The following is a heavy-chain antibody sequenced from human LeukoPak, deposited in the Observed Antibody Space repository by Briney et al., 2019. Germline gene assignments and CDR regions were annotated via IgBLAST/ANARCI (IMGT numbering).Heavy chain of an antibody. Sequence: LSLTCTVSGGSISSGSYFWGWIRQPPGKGLEWVSYIGSSGSTIYYADSVKGRLTISRDNAKNSLYLQMNSLRAEDTAVYYCAKAPLSPVWGQGTLVTVSS. V-gene: IGHV3-11*01. CDR1: GGSISSGSYF. J-gene: IGHJ4*02. CDR3: AKAPLSPV. CDR2: IGSSGSTI.